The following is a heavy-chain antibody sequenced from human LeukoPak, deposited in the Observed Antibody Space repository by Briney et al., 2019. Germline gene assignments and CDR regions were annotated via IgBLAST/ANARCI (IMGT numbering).Heavy chain of an antibody. V-gene: IGHV1-69*06. CDR1: GYTFTGYY. Sequence: GASVKVSCKASGYTFTGYYMHWVRQAPGQGLEWMGGIIPIFGTANYAQKFQGRVTITADKSTSTAYMELSSLRSEDTAVYYCARALLGAFDIWGQGTMVTVSS. D-gene: IGHD3-10*01. CDR3: ARALLGAFDI. J-gene: IGHJ3*02. CDR2: IIPIFGTA.